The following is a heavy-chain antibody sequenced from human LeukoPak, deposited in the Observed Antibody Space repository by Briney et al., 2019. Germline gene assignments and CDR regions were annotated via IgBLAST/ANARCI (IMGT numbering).Heavy chain of an antibody. CDR3: AREKLRYLGNHWFDP. CDR2: INHSGST. J-gene: IGHJ5*02. CDR1: GGSFSGYY. D-gene: IGHD3-9*01. V-gene: IGHV4-34*01. Sequence: SETLSLTCAVYGGSFSGYYWSWIRQPPGKGLEWIGEINHSGSTNYNPSLKSRVTISVDTSKNQFSLKLSSVTAADTAVYYCAREKLRYLGNHWFDPWGQGTLVTVSS.